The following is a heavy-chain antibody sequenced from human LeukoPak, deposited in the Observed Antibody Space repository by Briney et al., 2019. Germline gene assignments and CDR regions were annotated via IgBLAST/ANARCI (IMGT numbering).Heavy chain of an antibody. Sequence: ASVKVSCKASGYTFTDFGISWVRQAPGQGLEWMGWISAYTGDTNYAQKLQGRVTMTTDTSTSTAYMEVRSLRSDDTAVYYCTRDLGVDTTMIFFDYWGQGSLVTVSS. CDR3: TRDLGVDTTMIFFDY. V-gene: IGHV1-18*01. D-gene: IGHD5-18*01. CDR2: ISAYTGDT. CDR1: GYTFTDFG. J-gene: IGHJ4*02.